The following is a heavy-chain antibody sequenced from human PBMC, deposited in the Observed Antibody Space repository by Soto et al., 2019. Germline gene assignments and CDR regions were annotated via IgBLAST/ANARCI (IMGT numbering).Heavy chain of an antibody. CDR2: IYYSGSN. CDR3: ARDPSIVGATSWFDP. Sequence: PAETLSLSCTGSGYSISSYYWSWVRQPPRKGLEWIGDIYYSGSNNYKPSLKRRVTISVDTSKNQFSLKLSSVTAADTAVYYCARDPSIVGATSWFDPWGQGTLVTVSS. D-gene: IGHD1-26*01. J-gene: IGHJ5*02. CDR1: GYSISSYY. V-gene: IGHV4-59*01.